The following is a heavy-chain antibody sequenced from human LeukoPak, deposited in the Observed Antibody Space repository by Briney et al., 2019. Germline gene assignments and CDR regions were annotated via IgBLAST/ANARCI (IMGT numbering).Heavy chain of an antibody. Sequence: ASVKVSCKASAYTFTDYYMHWVRQAPGQGLEWMGWINPDRGGTNYAQKFQGRVTMTRDTSISTAYMELSRLRSDDTAVYYCARGVVAEIGPDHWGQGTLVTVSS. V-gene: IGHV1-2*02. CDR1: AYTFTDYY. CDR2: INPDRGGT. J-gene: IGHJ4*02. CDR3: ARGVVAEIGPDH. D-gene: IGHD2-15*01.